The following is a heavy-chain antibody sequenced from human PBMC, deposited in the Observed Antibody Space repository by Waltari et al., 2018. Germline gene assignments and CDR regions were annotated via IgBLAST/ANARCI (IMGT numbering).Heavy chain of an antibody. CDR1: GGSISSYY. D-gene: IGHD3-10*01. Sequence: QVQLQESGPGLVKPSETLSLTCTVSGGSISSYYWSWIRQPAGKGLEWIGRIYTSGSTNYNPSRKSRVTMSVDTSKNQFSLKLSSVTAADTAVYYCARDLDMVRGDYYYYMDVWGKGTTVTVSS. V-gene: IGHV4-4*07. CDR2: IYTSGST. J-gene: IGHJ6*03. CDR3: ARDLDMVRGDYYYYMDV.